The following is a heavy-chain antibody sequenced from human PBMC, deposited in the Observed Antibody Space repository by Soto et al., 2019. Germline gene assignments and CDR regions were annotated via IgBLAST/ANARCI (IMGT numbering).Heavy chain of an antibody. CDR3: ASQAGFYYYYGMDV. CDR1: GGSISASSYY. V-gene: IGHV4-39*07. CDR2: MDYSGST. J-gene: IGHJ6*02. Sequence: LSLTCTVSGGSISASSYYWGWIRQPPGKGLEWIGSMDYSGSTYYNPSLKSRVTISVDTSKNQFSLKLSSVTAADTAVYYCASQAGFYYYYGMDVWGQGTTVTVSS. D-gene: IGHD6-19*01.